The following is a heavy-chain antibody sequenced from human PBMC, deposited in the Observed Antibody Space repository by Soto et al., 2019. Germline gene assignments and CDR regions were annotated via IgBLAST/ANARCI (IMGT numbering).Heavy chain of an antibody. CDR3: ARPITIFGVVITNWFDP. CDR1: GGSISSSSYY. Sequence: SETLSLTCTVSGGSISSSSYYWGWIRQPPGKGLEWIGSIYYSGSTYYNPSLKSRVTISVDTSKNQFSLKLSSVTAADTAVYYCARPITIFGVVITNWFDPWGQGTLVTVS. CDR2: IYYSGST. J-gene: IGHJ5*02. D-gene: IGHD3-3*01. V-gene: IGHV4-39*01.